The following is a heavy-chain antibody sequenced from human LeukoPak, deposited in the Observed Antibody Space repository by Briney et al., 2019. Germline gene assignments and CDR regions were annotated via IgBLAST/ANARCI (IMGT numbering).Heavy chain of an antibody. CDR3: AKYYDSSYYYGRFDY. J-gene: IGHJ4*02. D-gene: IGHD3-22*01. V-gene: IGHV3-21*04. CDR1: GFTFSSYS. CDR2: ISTSSIYI. Sequence: PGGSLRLSCAASGFTFSSYSMNWVRQAPGKGLEWVSSISTSSIYIYYADSAKGRFTISRDNAKYSLCLQLNSLRAEDTALYYCAKYYDSSYYYGRFDYWGQGTLVTVSS.